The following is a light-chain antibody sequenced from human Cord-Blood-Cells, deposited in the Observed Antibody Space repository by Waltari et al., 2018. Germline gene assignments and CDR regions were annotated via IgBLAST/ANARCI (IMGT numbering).Light chain of an antibody. J-gene: IGLJ2*01. Sequence: QSALTQPASVSGSPGQSITISCTGTSSDVGGYNYVSWYQQHPGKAPKLMIYEVSNRAAGVSNRFSGSKSGNTASLTISGLQAEDEADYYCSSYTSSSTPYVVFGGGTKLTVL. CDR3: SSYTSSSTPYVV. CDR2: EVS. V-gene: IGLV2-14*01. CDR1: SSDVGGYNY.